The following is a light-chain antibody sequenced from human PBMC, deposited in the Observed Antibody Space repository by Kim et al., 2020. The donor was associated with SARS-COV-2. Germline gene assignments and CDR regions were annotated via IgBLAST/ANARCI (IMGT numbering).Light chain of an antibody. Sequence: VSPGQTASITCSGDKLGDKYACWYQQKPGQSPVLVIYQDSKRPSGIPERFSGSNSGNTATLTISGTQAMDEADYYCQAWDSSTTVVFGGGTKLTVL. J-gene: IGLJ2*01. CDR1: KLGDKY. CDR3: QAWDSSTTVV. V-gene: IGLV3-1*01. CDR2: QDS.